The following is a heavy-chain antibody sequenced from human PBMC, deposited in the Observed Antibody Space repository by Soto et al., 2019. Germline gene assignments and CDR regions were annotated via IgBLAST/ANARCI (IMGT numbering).Heavy chain of an antibody. CDR1: GYSFAGSG. CDR3: ATSLIALPNTQRDV. D-gene: IGHD2-2*02. CDR2: ISGYNGRT. J-gene: IGHJ4*02. V-gene: IGHV1-18*01. Sequence: QVQLVQSGDEVKRPGAAVKVSCKASGYSFAGSGLNWVRQAPGQGLQWMGWISGYNGRTPYARTFEGRVTLTSDTSTTPVQLELSTSTSADTAVYYCATSLIALPNTQRDVWGLGTLVTVAS.